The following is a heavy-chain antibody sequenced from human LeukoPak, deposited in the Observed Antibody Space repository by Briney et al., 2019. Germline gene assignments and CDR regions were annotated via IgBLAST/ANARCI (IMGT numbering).Heavy chain of an antibody. CDR3: GRGVYYYDSSGYAFDI. CDR2: IGTAGDT. CDR1: GFTFSSYD. V-gene: IGHV3-13*01. Sequence: PGGSLRLSCAASGFTFSSYDMHWVRQATGKGLEWVSAIGTAGDTYYSGSVKGRFTISRENAKNSLYLQMNSMRAGDTAVYYCGRGVYYYDSSGYAFDIWGQGTMVTVSS. D-gene: IGHD3-22*01. J-gene: IGHJ3*02.